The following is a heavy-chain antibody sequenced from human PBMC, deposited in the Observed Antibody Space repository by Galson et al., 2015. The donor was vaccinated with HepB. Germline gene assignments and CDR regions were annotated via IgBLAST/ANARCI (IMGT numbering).Heavy chain of an antibody. CDR2: IWYDGSNK. D-gene: IGHD1-26*01. V-gene: IGHV3-33*01. CDR3: ARDEGFYSGSYGIDY. Sequence: SLRLSCAASGFTFSSYGMHWVRQAPGKGLEWVAVIWYDGSNKYYADSVKGRFTISRDNSKNTLYLQMNSLRAEDTAVYYCARDEGFYSGSYGIDYWGQGTLVTVSS. J-gene: IGHJ4*02. CDR1: GFTFSSYG.